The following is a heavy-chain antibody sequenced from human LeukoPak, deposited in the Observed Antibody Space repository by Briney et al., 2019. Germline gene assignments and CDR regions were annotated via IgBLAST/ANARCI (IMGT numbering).Heavy chain of an antibody. V-gene: IGHV3-33*03. CDR1: GFTFSNYA. Sequence: GGSLRLSCAASGFTFSNYAMHWVRQAPGKGLEWVASIWYDGNDGYYADSVKGRFTISKDNSKNTLYLQMNSLRVEDRAMCYCAMEVGEDDSEAPEPFDMWGQGTMVTVSS. CDR2: IWYDGNDG. J-gene: IGHJ3*02. CDR3: AMEVGEDDSEAPEPFDM. D-gene: IGHD3-10*01.